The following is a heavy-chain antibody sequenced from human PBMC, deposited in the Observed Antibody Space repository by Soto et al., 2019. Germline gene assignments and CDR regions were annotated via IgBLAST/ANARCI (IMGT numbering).Heavy chain of an antibody. CDR3: ARLQAAVPHY. D-gene: IGHD6-13*01. CDR2: IFYDGYT. Sequence: QVQLQESGPGLVMPSETLSLTCTVSGDSISGSPYFWGWIRQPPGKRLEWIGSIFYDGYTLYTPSLKGSIHISVETFKNQFSLKLTSVAAADTAIYFCARLQAAVPHYWGQGILVTVSS. V-gene: IGHV4-39*01. J-gene: IGHJ4*02. CDR1: GDSISGSPYF.